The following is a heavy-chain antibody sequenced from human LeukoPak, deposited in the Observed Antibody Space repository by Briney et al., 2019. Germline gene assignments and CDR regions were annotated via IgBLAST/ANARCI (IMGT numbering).Heavy chain of an antibody. J-gene: IGHJ4*02. CDR2: MHYSGST. Sequence: KPSETLSLTCTVSGVSISGSIYYWGWIRQSPGKGLEWIATMHYSGSTYYNPSLKSRVTISVDTSKNQVSLKLTSVIAADTAVYYCATYKRGIPHEYWGQGTLVTVSS. CDR1: GVSISGSIYY. D-gene: IGHD1-1*01. V-gene: IGHV4-39*01. CDR3: ATYKRGIPHEY.